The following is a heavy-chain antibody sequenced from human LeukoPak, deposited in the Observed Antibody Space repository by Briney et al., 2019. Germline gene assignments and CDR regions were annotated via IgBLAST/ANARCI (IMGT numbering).Heavy chain of an antibody. CDR2: ISGSGSSR. CDR3: ARTDASAFDL. J-gene: IGHJ3*01. V-gene: IGHV3-48*03. Sequence: PGGSLRLSCAASGFTFSSYEMNWVRQAPGKGLECVSYISGSGSSRNYADSVKGRFTISRDNAKNSLYLQMNSLRAEDTAVYYCARTDASAFDLWGQGTMVTVSS. CDR1: GFTFSSYE.